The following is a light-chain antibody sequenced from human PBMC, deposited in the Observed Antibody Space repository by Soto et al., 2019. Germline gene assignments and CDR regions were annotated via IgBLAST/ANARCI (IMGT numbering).Light chain of an antibody. J-gene: IGKJ1*01. CDR2: AAS. CDR3: LQHNNYPPP. Sequence: DIQMTQSPSSLSASVGDRVTITCRASQDIRIDLGWFQQKPGKATKRLIYAASSLQSGVPSRFSGSGSGTEFTLTISSLQPEDFATYYCLQHNNYPPPFGQGTKVEL. CDR1: QDIRID. V-gene: IGKV1-17*01.